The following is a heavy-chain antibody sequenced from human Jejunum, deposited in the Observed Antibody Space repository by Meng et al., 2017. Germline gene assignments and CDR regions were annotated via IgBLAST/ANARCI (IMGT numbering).Heavy chain of an antibody. CDR2: ISDGGSLR. Sequence: GGSLRLSCAASGFRFSEAYMTWIRQAPGKGLQWISYISDGGSLRYYADSVKGRFTISRDNAGNSVFLQMNSLRVEDTGVYFCARDAKTMVAWGQGTLVTVSS. CDR3: ARDAKTMVA. CDR1: GFRFSEAY. D-gene: IGHD4/OR15-4a*01. J-gene: IGHJ4*02. V-gene: IGHV3-11*01.